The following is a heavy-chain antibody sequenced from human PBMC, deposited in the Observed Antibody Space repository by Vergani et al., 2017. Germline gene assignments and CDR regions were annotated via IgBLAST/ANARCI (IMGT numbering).Heavy chain of an antibody. CDR1: GFTFSVYA. V-gene: IGHV3-23*01. Sequence: EVQLLESGGGLVQPGGSLRLSCAASGFTFSVYAMTWVRQAPGQGLEWVSTISSDGASTYYADSVKGRFTISRDNSKNTLSLQMNSLTAEDTAIYYCAGPLETSAYYCGGFDYWGQGILVTVSS. D-gene: IGHD3-22*01. CDR2: ISSDGAST. J-gene: IGHJ4*02. CDR3: AGPLETSAYYCGGFDY.